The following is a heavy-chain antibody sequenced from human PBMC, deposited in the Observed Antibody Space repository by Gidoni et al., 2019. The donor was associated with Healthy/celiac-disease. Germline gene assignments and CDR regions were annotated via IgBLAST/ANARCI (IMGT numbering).Heavy chain of an antibody. CDR3: AKRRYYDSSAAYYFDY. V-gene: IGHV3-23*01. J-gene: IGHJ4*02. Sequence: EVQLLESGGGLVQPGGSLSLSCAAPGFTFSSYAMSWVRQAPGKGLGWVSAISGSGGSTYYADSMKGRFTISRDNSKNTLYLQMNSRRAEDTAVYYCAKRRYYDSSAAYYFDYWGQGTLVTVSS. CDR2: ISGSGGST. D-gene: IGHD3-22*01. CDR1: GFTFSSYA.